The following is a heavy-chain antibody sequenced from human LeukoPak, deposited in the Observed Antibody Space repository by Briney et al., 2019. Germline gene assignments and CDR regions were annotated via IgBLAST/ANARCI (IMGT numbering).Heavy chain of an antibody. V-gene: IGHV3-21*04. CDR1: GFTFSSYS. D-gene: IGHD6-6*01. J-gene: IGHJ4*02. CDR3: AKEGTYSSSSDLGY. Sequence: GGSLRLSCAASGFTFSSYSMNWVRQAPGKGLEWVSSISSSSSYIYYADSVKGRFTISRDNSKNTLYLQMNSLRAEDTAVYYCAKEGTYSSSSDLGYWGQGTLVTVSS. CDR2: ISSSSSYI.